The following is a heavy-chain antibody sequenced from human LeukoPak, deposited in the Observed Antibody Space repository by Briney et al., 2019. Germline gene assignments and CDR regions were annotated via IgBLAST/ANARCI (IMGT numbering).Heavy chain of an antibody. CDR3: VRGCCGNYWHFDY. J-gene: IGHJ4*02. Sequence: SETLSLTRTVSGGSISSYYWSWIRQPPGKGLEWIGYIYYSGSIVYNPSLKSRVTISVDTSKNQFSLKLSSVTAADTAVYYCVRGCCGNYWHFDYWGQGTLVTVSS. CDR2: IYYSGSI. CDR1: GGSISSYY. V-gene: IGHV4-59*08. D-gene: IGHD1-26*01.